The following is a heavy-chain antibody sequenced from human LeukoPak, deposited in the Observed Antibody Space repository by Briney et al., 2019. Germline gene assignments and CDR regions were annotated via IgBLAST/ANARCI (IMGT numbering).Heavy chain of an antibody. CDR3: ALYCRLSSNCGYYGMDV. CDR2: IYTSGIT. V-gene: IGHV4-4*07. D-gene: IGHD2-15*01. Sequence: SETLSLTCTVSGGSISSYYWSWIRQPAGKGLEWIGHIYTSGITNYNPSLKSRVTMSVDTSKNQFSLKLSSVTAADTAVYYCALYCRLSSNCGYYGMDVWGQGTTVTVSS. CDR1: GGSISSYY. J-gene: IGHJ6*02.